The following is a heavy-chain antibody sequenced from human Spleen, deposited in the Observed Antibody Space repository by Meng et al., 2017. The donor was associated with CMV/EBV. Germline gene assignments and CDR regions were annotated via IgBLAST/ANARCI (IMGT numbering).Heavy chain of an antibody. CDR3: AREGGTYHFDY. Sequence: GESLKISCAASGFTFEDYSMHWVRQAPGKGLEWVSLITWDGGNTYYADSVKGRFTISRDNAKNSLYLQMNSLRAEDTAVYYCAREGGTYHFDYWGQGTLVTVSS. V-gene: IGHV3-43*01. J-gene: IGHJ4*02. CDR2: ITWDGGNT. CDR1: GFTFEDYS. D-gene: IGHD1-26*01.